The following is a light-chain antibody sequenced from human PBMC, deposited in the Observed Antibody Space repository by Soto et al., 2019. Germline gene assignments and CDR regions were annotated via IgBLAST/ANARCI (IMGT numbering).Light chain of an antibody. CDR1: QSLLHSNGYNY. Sequence: DIVMTQSPLSLPVTPGEPASISCRSSQSLLHSNGYNYLDWYLQKPGQSPQLLIYLGSNRASGVPDRFSGSGSGTDFTLKISRVEAEEVGVYYCMQALQTPVFGQGTRLEIK. V-gene: IGKV2-28*01. CDR3: MQALQTPV. J-gene: IGKJ5*01. CDR2: LGS.